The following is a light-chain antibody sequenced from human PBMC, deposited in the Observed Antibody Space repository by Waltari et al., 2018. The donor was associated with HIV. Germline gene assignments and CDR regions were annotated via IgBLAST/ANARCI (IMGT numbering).Light chain of an antibody. CDR1: NSYIGNYNL. CDR2: DVN. V-gene: IGLV2-23*02. J-gene: IGLJ3*02. CDR3: CSYAGTLV. Sequence: QSALTQPASVSGSPGQSITISCTGTNSYIGNYNLVSWYQQFPGNAPKLLIYDVNKRPSGVSNRFSGSKSGNPASPTISGLQAEDEADYYCCSYAGTLVFGGGTRLTVL.